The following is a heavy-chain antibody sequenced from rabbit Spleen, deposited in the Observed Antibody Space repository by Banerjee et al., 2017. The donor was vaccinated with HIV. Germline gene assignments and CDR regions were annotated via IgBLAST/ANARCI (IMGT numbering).Heavy chain of an antibody. D-gene: IGHD4-1*01. V-gene: IGHV1S40*01. J-gene: IGHJ4*01. CDR2: IYAASSGTT. CDR3: ARDLAGVIGWNLNL. Sequence: QSLEESGGDLVKPGASLTLTCTASGFSFSSSYWICWVRQAPGKGLEWIACIYAASSGTTYFASWAKGRFTIYRASWTTVTLQMTSLTVADTASYFCARDLAGVIGWNLNLWGQGTLVTVS. CDR1: GFSFSSSYW.